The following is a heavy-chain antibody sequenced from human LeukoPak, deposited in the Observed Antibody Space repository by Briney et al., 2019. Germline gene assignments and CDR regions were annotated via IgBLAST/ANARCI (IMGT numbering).Heavy chain of an antibody. V-gene: IGHV3-7*01. CDR3: KSGGAAPGSFDN. D-gene: IGHD6-13*01. CDR1: GFTFSSYW. Sequence: GGSLRLSCAASGFTFSSYWMSWVRQAPGKGLEWVANIKQDGSEKYYVDSVKGRFTISRDNAKNSLYLQLNSLRVEDTAVYYCKSGGAAPGSFDNWGQGTLVTVSP. J-gene: IGHJ4*02. CDR2: IKQDGSEK.